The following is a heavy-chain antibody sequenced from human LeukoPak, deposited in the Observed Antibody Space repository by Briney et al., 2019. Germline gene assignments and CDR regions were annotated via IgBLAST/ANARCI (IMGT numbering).Heavy chain of an antibody. D-gene: IGHD5-18*01. J-gene: IGHJ4*02. CDR3: ARHLSGVTGYTYGRGIDY. Sequence: GGSLRLSCAASGFNFSSYWMSWVRQAPGKGLEWVANIKKDGSEKYYVDSVKGRFTISRDSAKTSLYLQMISLRAEDTAVYYCARHLSGVTGYTYGRGIDYWGQGTLVTVSS. V-gene: IGHV3-7*01. CDR1: GFNFSSYW. CDR2: IKKDGSEK.